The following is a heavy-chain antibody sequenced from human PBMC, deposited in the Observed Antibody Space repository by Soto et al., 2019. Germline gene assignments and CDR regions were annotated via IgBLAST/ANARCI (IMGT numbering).Heavy chain of an antibody. CDR3: ARGPILPGATSWLDP. V-gene: IGHV1-69*01. J-gene: IGHJ5*02. Sequence: QVQLVQSGAEVKTPGSSVEVSCKASGGIFSSFSITWVRQVPGHGLEWMGGIIPMTGTPNYAEKFQGRLTLTAAVPTRTANLVLSSLRSEDTAVYYCARGPILPGATSWLDPWGQGTVVIVSS. D-gene: IGHD1-1*01. CDR1: GGIFSSFS. CDR2: IIPMTGTP.